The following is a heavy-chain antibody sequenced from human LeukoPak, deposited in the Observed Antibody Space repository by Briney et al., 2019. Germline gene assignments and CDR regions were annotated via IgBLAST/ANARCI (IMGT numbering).Heavy chain of an antibody. CDR1: GFTFNNYA. D-gene: IGHD6-13*01. CDR2: ISGDGVSP. J-gene: IGHJ4*02. Sequence: GRSLRLSCAASGFTFNNYALAWVRQTPEKGLECVSAISGDGVSPYYVDSVRGRFTISRDNSKNSLYLQMNSLRTEDTALYYCAKDQSIAAAPNSPPFFDYWGQGTLVTVSS. CDR3: AKDQSIAAAPNSPPFFDY. V-gene: IGHV3-43*02.